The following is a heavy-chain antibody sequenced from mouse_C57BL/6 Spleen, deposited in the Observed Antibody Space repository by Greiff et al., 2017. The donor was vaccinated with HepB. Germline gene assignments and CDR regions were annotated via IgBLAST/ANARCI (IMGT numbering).Heavy chain of an antibody. Sequence: QVQLQQSGAELVRPGASVTLSCKASGYTFTDYEMHWVKQTPVHGLEWIGAIDPETGGTAYNQKFKGKAILTADKSSSTAYMELRSLTSEDSAVYYCTRDYGPAWFAYWGQRTLVTVSA. D-gene: IGHD1-1*02. CDR2: IDPETGGT. CDR1: GYTFTDYE. CDR3: TRDYGPAWFAY. V-gene: IGHV1-15*01. J-gene: IGHJ3*01.